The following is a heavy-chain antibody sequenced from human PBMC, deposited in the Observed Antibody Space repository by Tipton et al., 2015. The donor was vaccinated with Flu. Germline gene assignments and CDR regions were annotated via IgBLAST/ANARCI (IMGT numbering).Heavy chain of an antibody. D-gene: IGHD3-3*01. CDR3: ARKFDYDFWSGSPSYGMDV. CDR1: GYTFTGYY. J-gene: IGHJ6*02. Sequence: QLVQSGAEVKKPGASVKVSCKASGYTFTGYYMHWVRQAPGQGLEWMGRINPNSGGTNYAQKFQGRVTMTRDTSISTAYMELSRLRSDDTAMYYCARKFDYDFWSGSPSYGMDVWGQGP. CDR2: INPNSGGT. V-gene: IGHV1-2*06.